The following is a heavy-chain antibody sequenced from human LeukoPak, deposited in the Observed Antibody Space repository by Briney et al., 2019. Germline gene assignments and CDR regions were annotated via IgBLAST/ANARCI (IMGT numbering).Heavy chain of an antibody. CDR2: INQGGSVK. J-gene: IGHJ4*02. CDR3: ARFGYSGWNLEY. CDR1: GFSFRDFW. V-gene: IGHV3-7*01. Sequence: GGSLRLSCAASGFSFRDFWMTWVRQAPGKGLEWVANINQGGSVKYYVDSVKGRFTISRDDAKSSLYVQMNSMRDEDTAVYYCARFGYSGWNLEYWGQGTLVTVSS. D-gene: IGHD5-12*01.